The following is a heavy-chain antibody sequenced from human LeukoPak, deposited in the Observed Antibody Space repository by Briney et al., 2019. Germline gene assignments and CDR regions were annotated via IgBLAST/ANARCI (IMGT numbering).Heavy chain of an antibody. V-gene: IGHV3-23*01. D-gene: IGHD3-9*01. CDR2: ISGSGGST. CDR1: GFTFSSYA. CDR3: AKDFRYFDFGGAFDI. Sequence: GGSLRLSCAASGFTFSSYAMSWVRQAPGKGLEWVSAISGSGGSTYYADSVKGRFTISRDNSKNTLYLEMNSLRAEDTAVYYCAKDFRYFDFGGAFDIWGQGTMVTVSS. J-gene: IGHJ3*02.